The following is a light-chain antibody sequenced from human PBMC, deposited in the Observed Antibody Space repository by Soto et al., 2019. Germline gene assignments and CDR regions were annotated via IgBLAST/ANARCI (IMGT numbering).Light chain of an antibody. Sequence: QSVLTQPPSVSGAPGQRVTISCTGSSSNIGAGYDVHGNQQLPGTAPKLLIYGNNNRPSGVPDQFTGSKSGTSASLAITGLQAEDEADYYCQSYDSSLSGYVFGTGTKVTVL. CDR3: QSYDSSLSGYV. V-gene: IGLV1-40*01. CDR1: SSNIGAGYD. J-gene: IGLJ1*01. CDR2: GNN.